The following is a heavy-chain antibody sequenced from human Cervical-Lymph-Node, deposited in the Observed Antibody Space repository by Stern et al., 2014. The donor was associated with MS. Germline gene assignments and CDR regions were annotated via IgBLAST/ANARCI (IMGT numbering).Heavy chain of an antibody. V-gene: IGHV4-61*02. CDR3: ATTRWDLFTWNWFDP. CDR2: IHDSGST. CDR1: GGSISSSGYY. D-gene: IGHD1-26*01. Sequence: VQLVESGPGLVKPSQTLSLTCTVSGGSISSSGYYWSWIRQPADKGLEWIGRIHDSGSTYYNPSLKSRVTISMDTAKHQFSLERTSVTAADTAVYYCATTRWDLFTWNWFDPWGQGTLVTVSS. J-gene: IGHJ5*02.